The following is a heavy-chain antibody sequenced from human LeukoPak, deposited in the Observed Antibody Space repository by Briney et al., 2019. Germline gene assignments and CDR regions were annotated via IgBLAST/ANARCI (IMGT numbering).Heavy chain of an antibody. CDR3: ARAYLTYFDY. CDR2: IKQDGSEK. CDR1: GFTFSSYA. J-gene: IGHJ4*02. V-gene: IGHV3-7*01. Sequence: QPGGSLRLSCAASGFTFSSYAMSWVRQAPGKGLEWVANIKQDGSEKYYVDSVKGRFTISRDNAKNSLYLQMNSLRAEDTAVYYCARAYLTYFDYWGQGTLVTVSS. D-gene: IGHD2/OR15-2a*01.